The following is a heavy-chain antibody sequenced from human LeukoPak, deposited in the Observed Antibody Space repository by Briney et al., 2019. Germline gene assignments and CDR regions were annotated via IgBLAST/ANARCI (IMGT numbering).Heavy chain of an antibody. CDR3: ARGGSYYMGGDIDY. V-gene: IGHV1-8*01. Sequence: GASVKVSCKASGYTFTSYDINWVRQATGQGPEWMGWMNPNSGNTGYAQKFQGRVTMTRNTSISTAYMELSSLRSEDTAVYYCARGGSYYMGGDIDYWGQGTLVTVSS. CDR1: GYTFTSYD. D-gene: IGHD1-26*01. J-gene: IGHJ4*02. CDR2: MNPNSGNT.